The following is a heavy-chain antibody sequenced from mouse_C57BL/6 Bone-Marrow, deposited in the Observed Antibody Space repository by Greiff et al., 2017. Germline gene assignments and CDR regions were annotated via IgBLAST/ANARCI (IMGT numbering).Heavy chain of an antibody. J-gene: IGHJ1*03. CDR3: AKNGGGWYFDV. CDR1: GFSLTSYG. V-gene: IGHV2-5*01. Sequence: VQGVESGPGLVQPSQSLSITCTVSGFSLTSYGVHWVRQSPGKGLEWLGVIWRGGSTDYNAAFMSRLSITKDNSKRQVFFKMSSLQADDTAIYYCAKNGGGWYFDVWGTGTTVTVSS. CDR2: IWRGGST.